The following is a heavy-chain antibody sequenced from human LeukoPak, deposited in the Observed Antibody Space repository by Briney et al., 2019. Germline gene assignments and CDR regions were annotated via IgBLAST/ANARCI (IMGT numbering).Heavy chain of an antibody. V-gene: IGHV1-69*06. CDR2: IIPIFGTA. CDR1: GGTFSGYA. J-gene: IGHJ5*02. Sequence: VASVKVSCKASGGTFSGYAISWVRQAPGQGLEWMGGIIPIFGTANYAQKFQGRVTITADKSTSTAYMELSSLRSEDTAVYYCARGGEAAAAAFDPWGHGTLVTVSS. CDR3: ARGGEAAAAAFDP. D-gene: IGHD6-13*01.